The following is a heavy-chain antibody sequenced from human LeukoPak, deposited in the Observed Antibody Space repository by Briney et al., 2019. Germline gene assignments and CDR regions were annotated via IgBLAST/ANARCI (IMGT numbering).Heavy chain of an antibody. Sequence: NPGESLKISCKGSGYSFTSHWIGWVRQMPGKGLEWMGIIYPGDSDIRYSPSFQGQVTISADKSISTAYLQWSSLKASDTAMYYCARQEYCSGGSCYTWFDPWGQGTLVTVSS. J-gene: IGHJ5*02. CDR2: IYPGDSDI. D-gene: IGHD2-15*01. CDR3: ARQEYCSGGSCYTWFDP. CDR1: GYSFTSHW. V-gene: IGHV5-51*01.